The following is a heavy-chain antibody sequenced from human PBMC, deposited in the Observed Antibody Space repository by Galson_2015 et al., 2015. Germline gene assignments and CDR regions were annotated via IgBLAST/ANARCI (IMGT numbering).Heavy chain of an antibody. CDR1: GISVTNNY. CDR2: IYGGGNT. J-gene: IGHJ4*02. D-gene: IGHD2-15*01. Sequence: SLRLSCAASGISVTNNYMSWVRQAPGKGLEWVAVIYGGGNTHYAESVKGRFTISRDSSKNTLYLQMNSLRVEDTAMYYCARDRQAAHLGFWGQGTLVTVSS. CDR3: ARDRQAAHLGF. V-gene: IGHV3-53*01.